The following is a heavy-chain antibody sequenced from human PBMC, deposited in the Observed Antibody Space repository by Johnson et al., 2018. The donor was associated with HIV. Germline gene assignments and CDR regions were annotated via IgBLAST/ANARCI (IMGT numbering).Heavy chain of an antibody. D-gene: IGHD2-8*01. CDR3: AKDPTRPRWVLNDAFDI. Sequence: QVLLVESGGGVVQPGGSLRLSCVASGFTFSNSGMHWVRQAPGKGLEWVAFIRNDGSNKYYADSAQGRLSISRDNSRNTLYLQMNSLRDEDTAVYYCAKDPTRPRWVLNDAFDIWGQGTMVTVSS. CDR2: IRNDGSNK. V-gene: IGHV3-30*02. CDR1: GFTFSNSG. J-gene: IGHJ3*02.